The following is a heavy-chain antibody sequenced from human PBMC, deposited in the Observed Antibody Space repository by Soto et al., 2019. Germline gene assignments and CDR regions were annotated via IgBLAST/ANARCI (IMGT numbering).Heavy chain of an antibody. CDR3: SRGTSIPASCDY. Sequence: VQLVQSGAEVKKPGASVKISCKASGYTFTNYGINWVRQAPGQGLEWLGWVSAYNGERRYAQRVQARVIMTTDTSTTTAYMELRSLRSDDTAVYYCSRGTSIPASCDYWGQGTLVTVSS. CDR2: VSAYNGER. D-gene: IGHD6-6*01. CDR1: GYTFTNYG. V-gene: IGHV1-18*01. J-gene: IGHJ4*01.